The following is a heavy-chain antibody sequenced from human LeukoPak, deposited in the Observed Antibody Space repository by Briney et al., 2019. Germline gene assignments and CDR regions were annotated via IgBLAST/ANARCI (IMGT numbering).Heavy chain of an antibody. CDR2: ISSSGSTI. V-gene: IGHV3-11*04. CDR3: AREEGIAAAGSPLDY. D-gene: IGHD6-13*01. CDR1: GFTFSDYY. J-gene: IGHJ4*02. Sequence: GGSLRLSCAVSGFTFSDYYMRWIRQAPGEGLEWVSYISSSGSTISYAAQVKGRFTISRDNAKNSLYLQMNSLRAEDTAVYYCAREEGIAAAGSPLDYWGQGTLVTVSS.